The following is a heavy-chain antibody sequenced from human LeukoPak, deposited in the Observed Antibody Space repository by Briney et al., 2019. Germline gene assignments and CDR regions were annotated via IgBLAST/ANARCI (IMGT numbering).Heavy chain of an antibody. Sequence: GGSLRLSCAASGFTFSSYWMSWVRQAPGKGLEWVANIKEDGSEKNYVDSVKGRFTISRDNAKNSLYLQMNSLRAEDTALYYCARDGYGSGSGFDYWGQGTLVTVSS. CDR1: GFTFSSYW. J-gene: IGHJ4*02. CDR2: IKEDGSEK. V-gene: IGHV3-7*03. D-gene: IGHD1-26*01. CDR3: ARDGYGSGSGFDY.